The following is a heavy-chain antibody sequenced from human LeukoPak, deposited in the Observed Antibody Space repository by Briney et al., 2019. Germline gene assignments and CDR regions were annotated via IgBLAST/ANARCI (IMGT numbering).Heavy chain of an antibody. CDR2: IYYSGST. CDR3: ARGLRYFDWLPDY. V-gene: IGHV4-59*01. Sequence: PSETLSLTCTVSGGSISSYYWSWIRQPPGKGLEWIGYIYYSGSTNYNPSLKSRVTISVDTSKNQFSLKLSSVTAADTAVYYCARGLRYFDWLPDYWGRGTLVTVSS. D-gene: IGHD3-9*01. J-gene: IGHJ4*02. CDR1: GGSISSYY.